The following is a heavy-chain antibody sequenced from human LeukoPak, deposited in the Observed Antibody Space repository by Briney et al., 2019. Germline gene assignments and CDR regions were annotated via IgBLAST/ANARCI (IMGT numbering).Heavy chain of an antibody. CDR1: GYTFTGYY. CDR3: ARFVVVPAAKAYFDY. J-gene: IGHJ4*02. D-gene: IGHD2-2*01. CDR2: INPNSGGT. V-gene: IGHV1-2*02. Sequence: ASVKVSCKASGYTFTGYYMHWVRQAPGQGLEWMGWINPNSGGTNYAQKFQGRVTMTRGTSISTAYMELSRLRSDDTAVYYCARFVVVPAAKAYFDYWGQGTLVTVSS.